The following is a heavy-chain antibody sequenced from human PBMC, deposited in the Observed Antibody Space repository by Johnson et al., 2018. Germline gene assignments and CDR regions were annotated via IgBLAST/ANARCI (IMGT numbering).Heavy chain of an antibody. V-gene: IGHV3-23*04. CDR3: AKGGGGTYHYYYSDV. CDR1: GFTFSSYA. CDR2: ITNDGRST. Sequence: VQLVESGGGVVQPGGSLRLSCVASGFTFSSYAMSWVRQAPGKGLEWVSAITNDGRSTYSADSVKARFIISRDNSKNTLFLQMNRLRADATAIYYCAKGGGGTYHYYYSDVWGNGTTVTVSS. D-gene: IGHD1-1*01. J-gene: IGHJ6*03.